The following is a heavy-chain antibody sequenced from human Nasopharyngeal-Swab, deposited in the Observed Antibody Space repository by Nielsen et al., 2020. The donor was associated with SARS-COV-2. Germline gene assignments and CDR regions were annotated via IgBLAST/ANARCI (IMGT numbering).Heavy chain of an antibody. CDR3: VKDKGRLVYYMDG. CDR2: ITHRGIST. Sequence: VRQAPGKGLQHVSAITHRGISTYYADSVKGRFTISRDNSKNMVYLQMSSLRPEDTAVYFCVKDKGRLVYYMDGWGMRTTVTVSS. D-gene: IGHD3-9*01. V-gene: IGHV3-64D*09. J-gene: IGHJ6*03.